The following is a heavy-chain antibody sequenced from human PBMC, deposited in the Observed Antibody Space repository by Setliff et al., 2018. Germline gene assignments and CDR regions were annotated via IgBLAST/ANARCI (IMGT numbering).Heavy chain of an antibody. CDR1: GYTFTSYA. Sequence: WASVKVSCKASGYTFTSYAMHWVRQAPGQRLEWMGWINAGNGNTKYSQKFQGRVTITRDTSASTAYMELSSLRSEDTAVYYCARDRFVYSGSGSLVFDYWGQGTLVTVSS. CDR2: INAGNGNT. CDR3: ARDRFVYSGSGSLVFDY. D-gene: IGHD3-10*01. J-gene: IGHJ4*02. V-gene: IGHV1-3*01.